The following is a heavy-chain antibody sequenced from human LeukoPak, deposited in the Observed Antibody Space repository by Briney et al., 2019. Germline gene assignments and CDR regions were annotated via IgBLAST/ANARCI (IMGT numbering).Heavy chain of an antibody. CDR3: ARDFDRLDVDPSLDY. Sequence: ASVKVSCTASGYTFNSYYMHWVRQAPGQGLEWMGWINPNSGGTNYARKFQGRVTMTRDTSISTAYMELSRLRSDDTAVYYCARDFDRLDVDPSLDYWGQGTLVTVSS. V-gene: IGHV1-2*02. CDR1: GYTFNSYY. CDR2: INPNSGGT. D-gene: IGHD5-12*01. J-gene: IGHJ4*02.